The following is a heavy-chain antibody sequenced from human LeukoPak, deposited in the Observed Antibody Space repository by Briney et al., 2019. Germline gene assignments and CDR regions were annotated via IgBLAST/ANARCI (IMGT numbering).Heavy chain of an antibody. Sequence: PGGSLRLSCAASGFTFSSYAMQWVRQAPGKGLEYVSAISSNGGSTYYANSVKGRFTISRDNSKNTLYLQMGSLRAEDMAVYYCASGGSITGTYYYYGMDVWGQGTTVTVSS. J-gene: IGHJ6*02. CDR2: ISSNGGST. CDR1: GFTFSSYA. D-gene: IGHD1-7*01. CDR3: ASGGSITGTYYYYGMDV. V-gene: IGHV3-64*01.